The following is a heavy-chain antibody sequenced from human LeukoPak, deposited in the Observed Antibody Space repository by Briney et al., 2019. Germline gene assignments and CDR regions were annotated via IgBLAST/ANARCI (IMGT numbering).Heavy chain of an antibody. V-gene: IGHV1-69*05. Sequence: ASVKVSCKASGGTFRRHGISWVRQAPGQGLEWMGGNVPLKGIEKYAQKFQGRVTITTDESTSTTYMELSSLRSEDTDVYFCASGPIASHALGTGFVFDFWGQGTMVSVSS. CDR3: ASGPIASHALGTGFVFDF. CDR2: NVPLKGIE. J-gene: IGHJ3*01. D-gene: IGHD1-14*01. CDR1: GGTFRRHG.